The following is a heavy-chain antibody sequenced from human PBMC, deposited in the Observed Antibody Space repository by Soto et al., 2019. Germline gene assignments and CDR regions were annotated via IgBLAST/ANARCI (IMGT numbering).Heavy chain of an antibody. V-gene: IGHV3-48*02. CDR1: GFTFSNYA. CDR2: ISSSSSTI. J-gene: IGHJ3*02. CDR3: ARLYSRGDNAFDI. Sequence: EMQLLESGGGLVQPGGSLKLSCAASGFTFSNYAMSWVRQAPGKGLEWVSYISSSSSTIYYADSVKGRFTISRDNAKNSLYLQMNSLRDEDTAVYYCARLYSRGDNAFDIWGQGTMVTVSS. D-gene: IGHD6-19*01.